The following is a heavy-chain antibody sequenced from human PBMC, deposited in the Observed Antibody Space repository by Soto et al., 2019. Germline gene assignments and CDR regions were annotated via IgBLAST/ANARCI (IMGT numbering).Heavy chain of an antibody. V-gene: IGHV4-61*01. CDR2: IYYSGST. Sequence: SETLSLTCTVSGDSVSSGLYYWGWVRQPPGKGLEWIGYIYYSGSTNYNPSLENRVTMSLATSKNQFSLRLRSVTAADTAVYYCARDLTEGETCFDPWGKGTLVPVS. CDR3: ARDLTEGETCFDP. CDR1: GDSVSSGLYY. D-gene: IGHD3-10*01. J-gene: IGHJ5*02.